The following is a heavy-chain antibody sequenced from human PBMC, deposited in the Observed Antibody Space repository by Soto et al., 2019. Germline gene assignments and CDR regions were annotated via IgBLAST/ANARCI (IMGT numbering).Heavy chain of an antibody. CDR2: TYYRSNWYT. CDR1: GDSVSSTSTA. Sequence: SQTLSLTCAISGDSVSSTSTAWSFIRQSPSRGLEWLGRTYYRSNWYTDYAVSVKSRITISPDTSKNQFSLRLNSVTPEDTAVYYCARGSYYSGWVWGQGTLVTVSS. V-gene: IGHV6-1*01. J-gene: IGHJ4*02. D-gene: IGHD6-19*01. CDR3: ARGSYYSGWV.